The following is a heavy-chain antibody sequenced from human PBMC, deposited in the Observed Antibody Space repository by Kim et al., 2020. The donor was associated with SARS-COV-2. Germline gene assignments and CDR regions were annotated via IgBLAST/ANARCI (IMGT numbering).Heavy chain of an antibody. CDR2: INPSGDST. CDR3: ARDSHGSGSGVFYY. V-gene: IGHV1-46*01. CDR1: GYTFTTFY. D-gene: IGHD6-19*01. J-gene: IGHJ4*02. Sequence: ASVKVSCKASGYTFTTFYIHWVRQAPGQGLEWLGMINPSGDSTNYAQRFQGRVTMASDTSTTTVYMELSSLRSEDTALYYCARDSHGSGSGVFYYWGQGTLVTVSS.